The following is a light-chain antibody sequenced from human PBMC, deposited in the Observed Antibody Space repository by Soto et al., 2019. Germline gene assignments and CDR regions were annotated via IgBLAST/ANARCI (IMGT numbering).Light chain of an antibody. V-gene: IGKV3-20*01. J-gene: IGKJ1*01. CDR1: QSVSNSY. CDR2: GAS. CDR3: QQYGSSPRT. Sequence: EIVLTPSPGTLSLSPGERATLSCRASQSVSNSYLAWYQQKPGQSPRLLIYGASSRATGIPDRFSGSGSGPDFTLTISRLEPEDFAVYYCQQYGSSPRTFGQGTKVEVK.